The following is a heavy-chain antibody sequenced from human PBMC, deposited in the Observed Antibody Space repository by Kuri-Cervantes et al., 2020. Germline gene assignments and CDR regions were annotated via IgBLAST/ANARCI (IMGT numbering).Heavy chain of an antibody. J-gene: IGHJ6*01. D-gene: IGHD6-13*01. V-gene: IGHV4-59*01. CDR2: IYYSGST. CDR1: GGSISSFY. CDR3: ARTSYSSSWYGAYYYYYGMDV. Sequence: SETLSLTCTVSGGSISSFYWNWIRQPPGKGLEWIGYIYYSGSTNYNPSLKSRVTISVDTSKNQFSLKLNSVTAADTAVYYCARTSYSSSWYGAYYYYYGMDVWGQGNTV.